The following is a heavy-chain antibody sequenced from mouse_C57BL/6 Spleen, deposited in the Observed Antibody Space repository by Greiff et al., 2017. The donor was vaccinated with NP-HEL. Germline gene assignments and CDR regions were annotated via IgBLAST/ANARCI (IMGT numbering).Heavy chain of an antibody. D-gene: IGHD1-1*01. V-gene: IGHV1-82*01. J-gene: IGHJ2*01. CDR2: IYPGDGDT. Sequence: QVQLQQSGPELVKPGASVKISCKASGYAFSSSWMNWVKQRPGKGLEWIGRIYPGDGDTNYNGKFKGKATLTADKSSSTAYMQLSSLTSEDSAVYFCARPLITTVAPDYWGQGTTLTVSS. CDR3: ARPLITTVAPDY. CDR1: GYAFSSSW.